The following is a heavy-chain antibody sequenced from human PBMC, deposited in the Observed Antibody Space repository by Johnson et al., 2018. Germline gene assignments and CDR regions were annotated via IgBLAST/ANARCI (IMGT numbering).Heavy chain of an antibody. J-gene: IGHJ6*02. CDR1: GFTFSGSA. V-gene: IGHV3-73*02. Sequence: VQLQESGGGLVQPGGSLKLSCAASGFTFSGSAMHWVRQASGKGLEWVGRIRSNANSYATAYAAAVKGRFTISRDDSKNKVYLQINSLKTEDTAVYSCTRLKWYYGSVSYPQNYYGMDVWGQGTTVTVAS. D-gene: IGHD3-10*01. CDR3: TRLKWYYGSVSYPQNYYGMDV. CDR2: IRSNANSYAT.